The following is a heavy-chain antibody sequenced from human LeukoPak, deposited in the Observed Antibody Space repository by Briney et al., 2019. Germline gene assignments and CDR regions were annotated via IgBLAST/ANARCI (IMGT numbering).Heavy chain of an antibody. Sequence: PGGSLRLSCAASGFTFSSYEMNWVRQAPGKGLEWVSYISSSGSTIYYADSVKGRFTISRDNAKNSLYLQMNSLRAEDTAVYYYAKATSHAFTFDYWGQGTLVTVSS. CDR3: AKATSHAFTFDY. D-gene: IGHD2-2*01. CDR1: GFTFSSYE. V-gene: IGHV3-48*03. J-gene: IGHJ4*02. CDR2: ISSSGSTI.